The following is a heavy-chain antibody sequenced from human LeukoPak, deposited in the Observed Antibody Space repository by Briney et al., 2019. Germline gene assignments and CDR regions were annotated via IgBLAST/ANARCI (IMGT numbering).Heavy chain of an antibody. D-gene: IGHD3-22*01. CDR3: ARGPYSSGYYDY. V-gene: IGHV4-39*01. CDR1: GGSISSSSYY. J-gene: IGHJ4*02. CDR2: IYYSGST. Sequence: PSETLSLTCTVSGGSISSSSYYWGWIRQPPGKGLEWIGSIYYSGSTYYNPPLKSRVTISVDTSKNQFSLKLSSVTAADTAVYYCARGPYSSGYYDYWGQGTLVTVSS.